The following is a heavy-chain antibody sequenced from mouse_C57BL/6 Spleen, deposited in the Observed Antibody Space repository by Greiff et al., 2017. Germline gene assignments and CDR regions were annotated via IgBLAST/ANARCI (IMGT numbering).Heavy chain of an antibody. V-gene: IGHV1-54*01. CDR1: GYAFTNYL. D-gene: IGHD2-5*01. CDR2: INPGSGGT. CDR3: AYYYSNSRFAY. Sequence: QVHVKQSGAELVRPGTSVKVSCKASGYAFTNYLIEWVKQRPGQGLEWIGVINPGSGGTNYNEKFKGKATLTADKSSSTAYMQLSSLTSEDSAVYFCAYYYSNSRFAYWGQGTLVTVSA. J-gene: IGHJ3*01.